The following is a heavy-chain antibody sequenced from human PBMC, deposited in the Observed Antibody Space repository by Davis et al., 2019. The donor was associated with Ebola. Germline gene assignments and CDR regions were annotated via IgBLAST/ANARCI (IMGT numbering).Heavy chain of an antibody. CDR2: IYYSGST. V-gene: IGHV4-39*01. Sequence: PSETLSLTCTVSGGSISNSTYYWGWIRQPPGKGLEWIGSIYYSGSTYYNPSLKSRVTISVDTSKNQFSLKLSSVTAADTAVYYCARHERYCSSTSCYDYFDYWGQGTLVTVSS. J-gene: IGHJ4*02. CDR1: GGSISNSTYY. D-gene: IGHD2-2*01. CDR3: ARHERYCSSTSCYDYFDY.